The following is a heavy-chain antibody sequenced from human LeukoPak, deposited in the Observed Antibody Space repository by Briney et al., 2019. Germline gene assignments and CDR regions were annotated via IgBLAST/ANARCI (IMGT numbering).Heavy chain of an antibody. V-gene: IGHV1-2*02. J-gene: IGHJ5*02. CDR3: ARGRIAARPSWFDP. D-gene: IGHD6-6*01. CDR1: GYTFTRYG. CDR2: INPNSGGT. Sequence: ASVKGSCRASGYTFTRYGITWVRQAPGQGLEWMGWINPNSGGTNYAQKFQGRVTMTRDTSISTAYMELSRLRSDDTAVYYCARGRIAARPSWFDPWGQGTLVTVSS.